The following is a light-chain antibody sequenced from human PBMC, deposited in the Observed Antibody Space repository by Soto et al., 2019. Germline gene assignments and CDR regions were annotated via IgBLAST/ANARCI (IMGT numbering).Light chain of an antibody. Sequence: QSALTQPASVSGSPGQSITISCTGTSSNVGGYHYVSWYQQHPGKAPKLMIYDVSNRPSGVSNRFSGSKSGNTASLTISGLHAEDEADYYCSSYTNSGTVVFGGGTKLTVL. CDR2: DVS. J-gene: IGLJ2*01. V-gene: IGLV2-14*03. CDR1: SSNVGGYHY. CDR3: SSYTNSGTVV.